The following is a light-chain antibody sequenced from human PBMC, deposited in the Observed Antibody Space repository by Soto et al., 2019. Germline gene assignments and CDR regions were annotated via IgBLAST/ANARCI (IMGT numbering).Light chain of an antibody. CDR2: GAS. Sequence: EMVLTQSADTLSLSPREIATLSCRARKSVTMSYLDWYQQRPGQAPRLLIYGASSRAAGIPDRFSGRESGTDFTLTISRLEREDVTVYYCQQYGSSRTFGQGTKLEIK. J-gene: IGKJ2*01. CDR3: QQYGSSRT. V-gene: IGKV3-20*01. CDR1: KSVTMSY.